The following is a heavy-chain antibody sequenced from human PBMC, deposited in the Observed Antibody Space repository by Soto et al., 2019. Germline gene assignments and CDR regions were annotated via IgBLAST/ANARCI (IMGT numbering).Heavy chain of an antibody. CDR2: INPNSGGT. CDR1: GYTFTGYY. Sequence: QVQLVQSGAEVKKPGASVKVSCKASGYTFTGYYMHWVRQAPGQGLEWMGWINPNSGGTNYAQKCQGWVTMTRDTSISTAYMELSRLRSDDTAVYYCARDHHASNGMDVWGQGTTVTVSS. CDR3: ARDHHASNGMDV. V-gene: IGHV1-2*04. J-gene: IGHJ6*02.